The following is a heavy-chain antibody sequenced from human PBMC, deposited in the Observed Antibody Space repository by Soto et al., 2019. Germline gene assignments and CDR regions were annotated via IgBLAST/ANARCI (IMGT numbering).Heavy chain of an antibody. D-gene: IGHD2-2*01. CDR3: AKLSRDQLTYYYYGMDV. V-gene: IGHV3-23*01. Sequence: LRLSCAASGFTFSSYAMSWVRQAPGKGLEWVSAISGSGGSTYYADSVKGRFTISRDNSKNTLYLQMNSLRAEDTAVYYCAKLSRDQLTYYYYGMDVWGQGTTVTVSS. CDR2: ISGSGGST. CDR1: GFTFSSYA. J-gene: IGHJ6*02.